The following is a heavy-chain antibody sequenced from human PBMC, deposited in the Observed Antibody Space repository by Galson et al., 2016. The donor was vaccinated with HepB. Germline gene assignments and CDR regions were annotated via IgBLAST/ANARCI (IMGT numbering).Heavy chain of an antibody. Sequence: SLRLSCAVSGFTFSTYAMHWVRRSPGKGLEWVAVISHDGSNKFYADSVKGRFTISRDSSKNTLFLQMNSLRAEDTAIFYCARDQWASGMDVWGQGTTVTVS. V-gene: IGHV3-30-3*01. D-gene: IGHD1-26*01. CDR1: GFTFSTYA. CDR3: ARDQWASGMDV. CDR2: ISHDGSNK. J-gene: IGHJ6*02.